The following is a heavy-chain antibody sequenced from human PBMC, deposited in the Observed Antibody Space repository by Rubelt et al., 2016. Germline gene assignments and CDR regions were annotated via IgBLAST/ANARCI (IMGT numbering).Heavy chain of an antibody. V-gene: IGHV4-39*07. Sequence: QLQLQESGPGLVKPSETLSLTCTVSGGSISSSSYYWGWIRQPPGKGLEWIGSIYYSGSTYYNPSLKSRVTISVDTSKNQFSLKLSSVTAADTAVYYCAREGPGIPDYYYGMDVWGQGTTVTVSS. J-gene: IGHJ6*02. D-gene: IGHD3-10*01. CDR1: GGSISSSSYY. CDR3: AREGPGIPDYYYGMDV. CDR2: IYYSGST.